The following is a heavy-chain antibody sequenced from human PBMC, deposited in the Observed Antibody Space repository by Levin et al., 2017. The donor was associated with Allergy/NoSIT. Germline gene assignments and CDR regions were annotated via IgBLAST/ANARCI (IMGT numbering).Heavy chain of an antibody. CDR1: GFSFRSFW. Sequence: GGSLRLSCAASGFSFRSFWMTWVRQAPGKALEWVANIKQDGTEKYVLDSVKGRFTISRDNAKSALYLQMDRLRAEDTAVYFCARVDSGIFGVVSPYFFDHWGQGTLVAVSS. J-gene: IGHJ4*02. CDR2: IKQDGTEK. D-gene: IGHD3-3*01. CDR3: ARVDSGIFGVVSPYFFDH. V-gene: IGHV3-7*03.